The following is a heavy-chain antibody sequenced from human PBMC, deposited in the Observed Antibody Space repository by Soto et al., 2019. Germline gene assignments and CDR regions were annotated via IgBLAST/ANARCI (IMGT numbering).Heavy chain of an antibody. Sequence: GGSLRLSCATSGFTVSSNYMNWVRQAPGKGLEWVSVIYSGGSTYYADSVRGRFTISRDNSKNMLYLQMNSLRAEDTAVYYCERGYDYMNWGQGTLVTVSS. V-gene: IGHV3-53*01. CDR3: ERGYDYMN. D-gene: IGHD4-4*01. CDR1: GFTVSSNY. J-gene: IGHJ4*02. CDR2: IYSGGST.